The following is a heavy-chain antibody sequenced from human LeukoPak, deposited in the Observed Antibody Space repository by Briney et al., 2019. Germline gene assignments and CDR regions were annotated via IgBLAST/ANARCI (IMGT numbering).Heavy chain of an antibody. CDR2: ISSSISSI. J-gene: IGHJ4*02. Sequence: GGSLRLSCAASGFTFTSYSMNWVRQAPGKGLEWVSYISSSISSIYYADSVKGRFTISRDNAKNSLYLQMNSLRVEDTALYYCARVHIVGATPSDYWGQGTLVTVSS. CDR3: ARVHIVGATPSDY. CDR1: GFTFTSYS. V-gene: IGHV3-48*01. D-gene: IGHD1-26*01.